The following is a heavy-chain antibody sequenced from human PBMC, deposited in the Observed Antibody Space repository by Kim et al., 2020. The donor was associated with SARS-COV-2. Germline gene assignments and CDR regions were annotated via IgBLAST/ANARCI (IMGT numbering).Heavy chain of an antibody. CDR1: GGSISSGGYY. J-gene: IGHJ3*02. Sequence: SETLSLTCTVSGGSISSGGYYWSWIRQHPGKGLEWIGYIYYSGSTYYNPSLKSRVTISVDTSKNQFSLKLSSVTAADTAVYYCARDPGMSIAARPGAFDIWGQGTMVTVSS. CDR2: IYYSGST. CDR3: ARDPGMSIAARPGAFDI. V-gene: IGHV4-31*03. D-gene: IGHD6-6*01.